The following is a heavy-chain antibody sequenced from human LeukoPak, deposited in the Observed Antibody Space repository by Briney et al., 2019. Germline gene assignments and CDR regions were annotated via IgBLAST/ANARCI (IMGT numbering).Heavy chain of an antibody. D-gene: IGHD6-19*01. CDR3: AREVAVAIGSDY. Sequence: PGGSLRLSCAASGFTFSSYSMNWVRQAPGKGLEWVSSISSSSSYIYYADSVKGRFTISRDNAKNSLYLQMNSLRAEDTAVYYCAREVAVAIGSDYWGRGTLVTVSS. V-gene: IGHV3-21*01. CDR1: GFTFSSYS. CDR2: ISSSSSYI. J-gene: IGHJ4*02.